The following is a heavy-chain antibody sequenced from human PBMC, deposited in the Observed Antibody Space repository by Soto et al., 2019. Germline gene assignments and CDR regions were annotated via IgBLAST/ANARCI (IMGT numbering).Heavy chain of an antibody. Sequence: GGSLRLSCAASGFTFDDYTMHWVRQAPGKGLEWVSLISWDGGSTYYADSVKGRFTISRDNSKNSLYLQMNSLRTEDTALYYCAKDLGLGVMKAAGDYYYGMDGWGQGTTVTVSS. J-gene: IGHJ6*02. CDR3: AKDLGLGVMKAAGDYYYGMDG. V-gene: IGHV3-43*01. CDR1: GFTFDDYT. CDR2: ISWDGGST. D-gene: IGHD2-15*01.